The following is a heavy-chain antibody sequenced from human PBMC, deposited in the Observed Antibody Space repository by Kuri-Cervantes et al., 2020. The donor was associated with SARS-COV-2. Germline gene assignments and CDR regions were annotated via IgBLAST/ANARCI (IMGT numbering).Heavy chain of an antibody. CDR1: GFTFSSYA. D-gene: IGHD2-2*01. Sequence: GESLKISCAASGFTFSSYAMHWVRQAPGKGLEWVAVISYDGSNKYYADSVKGRFAISRDNSKNTLYLQMNSLRAEDTAVYYCAKDRERKCSSTSGSAFGVWGQGTTVTVSS. V-gene: IGHV3-30*09. CDR3: AKDRERKCSSTSGSAFGV. J-gene: IGHJ6*02. CDR2: ISYDGSNK.